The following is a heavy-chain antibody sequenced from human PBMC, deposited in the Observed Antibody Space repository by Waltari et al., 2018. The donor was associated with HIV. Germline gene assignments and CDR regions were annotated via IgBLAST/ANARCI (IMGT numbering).Heavy chain of an antibody. CDR3: ATTLNILSGLNWVEP. CDR1: GGSISWSTYY. V-gene: IGHV4-39*01. Sequence: QLQLQESGPGLVKPPQTLSLTCTVSGGSISWSTYYWGCIRQPPGKWLEWIGSIYSSGSPYYNPSLKSGVTLSVDTSTNPFSLKLSSVTAADMAVYYCATTLNILSGLNWVEPWGQGTLVTVSS. D-gene: IGHD3-9*01. CDR2: IYSSGSP. J-gene: IGHJ5*02.